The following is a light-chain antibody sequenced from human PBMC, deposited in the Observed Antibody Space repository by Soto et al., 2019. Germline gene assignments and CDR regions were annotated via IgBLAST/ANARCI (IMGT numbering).Light chain of an antibody. Sequence: DIQMTQSPSSVSASVGDRVTITCRASQGIGTWLAWYQQKPGKAPKYLIYGASSLHSGVPSRFSGSGAGTDFTLTISSLQPEDVATYYCQQANHFPLTFGGGTRVEIK. J-gene: IGKJ4*01. CDR2: GAS. V-gene: IGKV1-12*01. CDR1: QGIGTW. CDR3: QQANHFPLT.